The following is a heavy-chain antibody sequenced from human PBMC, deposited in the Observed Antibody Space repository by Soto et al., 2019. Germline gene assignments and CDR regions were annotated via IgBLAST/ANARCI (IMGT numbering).Heavy chain of an antibody. Sequence: SETLSLTCAVYGGSFSGYYWSWIRQPPGKGLEWIGEINHSGNTNYNPSLKSRVTISVDTSKNQFSLKLSSVTAADTAVYHCARHNYDGSGYYYYYYGMDVWGQGTTVTVSS. V-gene: IGHV4-34*01. CDR2: INHSGNT. D-gene: IGHD3-22*01. CDR3: ARHNYDGSGYYYYYYGMDV. J-gene: IGHJ6*02. CDR1: GGSFSGYY.